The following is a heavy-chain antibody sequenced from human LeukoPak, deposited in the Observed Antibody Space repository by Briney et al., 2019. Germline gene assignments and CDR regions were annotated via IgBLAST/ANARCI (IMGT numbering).Heavy chain of an antibody. V-gene: IGHV3-20*04. Sequence: LPGRSLRLSCAASGFTFHDYGMRWLRQPPGKVLESVSGINWNGVSTGYPDSVKARFTTSRDNAKNSLYLQMSSLRAVDTALYYGTRSSYYYYYMDVWRKGTTVTVSS. J-gene: IGHJ6*03. CDR1: GFTFHDYG. CDR2: INWNGVST. D-gene: IGHD1-26*01. CDR3: TRSSYYYYYMDV.